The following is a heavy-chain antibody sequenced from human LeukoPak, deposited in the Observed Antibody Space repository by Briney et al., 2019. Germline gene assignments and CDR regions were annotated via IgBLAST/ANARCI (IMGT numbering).Heavy chain of an antibody. CDR2: INHSGST. V-gene: IGHV4-34*01. J-gene: IGHJ4*02. CDR3: ATRAHYYDSSGYPGAFDY. CDR1: GGSFSGYY. Sequence: SETLSLTCAVYGGSFSGYYWSRIRQPPGKGLEWIGEINHSGSTNYNPSLKSRVTISVDTSKNQFSLKLSSVTAADTAVYYCATRAHYYDSSGYPGAFDYWGQGTLVTVSS. D-gene: IGHD3-22*01.